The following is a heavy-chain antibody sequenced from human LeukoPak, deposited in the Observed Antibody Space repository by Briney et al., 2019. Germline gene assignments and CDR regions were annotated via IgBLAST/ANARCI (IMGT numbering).Heavy chain of an antibody. CDR3: ARGSSTSWRYDAFDI. CDR2: NSAYNGNT. V-gene: IGHV1-18*01. CDR1: GYTFSSYG. J-gene: IGHJ3*02. Sequence: ASVTVSCKASGYTFSSYGFSWVRQAPGQGPEWMGWNSAYNGNTNYAQNLQGRVTMTTDTSTSIAYMELRSLRSDDTAVYYCARGSSTSWRYDAFDIWGQGTMVTVSS. D-gene: IGHD2-2*01.